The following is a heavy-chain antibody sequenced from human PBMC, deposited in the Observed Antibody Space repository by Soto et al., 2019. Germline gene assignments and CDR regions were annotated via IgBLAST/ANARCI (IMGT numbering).Heavy chain of an antibody. CDR1: GGSISSGGYY. J-gene: IGHJ4*02. V-gene: IGHV4-31*03. CDR3: ARGAPLWFGELLPYYFDY. Sequence: QVQLQESGPGLVKPSQTLSLTCTVSGGSISSGGYYWSWIRQHPGQGLEWIEYIYYSGSTYYNPCLKSRVTISVDTSKNQFSLKLSSVTAADTALYYCARGAPLWFGELLPYYFDYWGQGTLVTVSS. CDR2: IYYSGST. D-gene: IGHD3-10*01.